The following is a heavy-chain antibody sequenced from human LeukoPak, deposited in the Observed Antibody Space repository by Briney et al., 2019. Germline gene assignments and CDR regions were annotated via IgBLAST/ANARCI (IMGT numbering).Heavy chain of an antibody. V-gene: IGHV3-33*01. Sequence: SGGSLRLSCAASGFTFSSYGMHWVRQAPGKGLEWVAVIWYDGSNKYYADSVKGRFTISRDNSKNTLYLQMNSLRAEDTAVYYCARDGGDRYYYYMDVWGKGTTVTVSS. CDR2: IWYDGSNK. CDR1: GFTFSSYG. J-gene: IGHJ6*03. CDR3: ARDGGDRYYYYMDV. D-gene: IGHD2-21*02.